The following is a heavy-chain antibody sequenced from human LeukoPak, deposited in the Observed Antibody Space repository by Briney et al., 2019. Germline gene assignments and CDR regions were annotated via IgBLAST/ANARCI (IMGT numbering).Heavy chain of an antibody. V-gene: IGHV3-23*01. D-gene: IGHD1-26*01. CDR3: AKGNWGERLDWYFDL. CDR2: ITGSGGST. Sequence: AGGSLRLSCAASGFTFSNYDMSWVRQAPGSGLEWVSGITGSGGSTYYADSVKGRFTVSRDNSKPTLYLQMNSLRAEDTAVYYCAKGNWGERLDWYFDLWGRGTLVTVSS. J-gene: IGHJ2*01. CDR1: GFTFSNYD.